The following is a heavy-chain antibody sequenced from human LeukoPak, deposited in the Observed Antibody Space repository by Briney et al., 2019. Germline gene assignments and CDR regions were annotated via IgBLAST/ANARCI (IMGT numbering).Heavy chain of an antibody. J-gene: IGHJ4*02. Sequence: PGGSLRLSCAASELTFSNYEMHWVRQAPGKGLEWDSAISGSGGSTYYADSVKGRFTISRDNSKNTLYLQMNSLRAEDTAVYYCAKDSDFWSGSHIDYWGQGTLVTVSS. V-gene: IGHV3-23*01. CDR1: ELTFSNYE. CDR3: AKDSDFWSGSHIDY. D-gene: IGHD3-3*01. CDR2: ISGSGGST.